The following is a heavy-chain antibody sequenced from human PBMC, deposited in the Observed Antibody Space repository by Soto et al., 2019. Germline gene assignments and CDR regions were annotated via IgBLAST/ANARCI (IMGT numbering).Heavy chain of an antibody. CDR2: IKQDGSEK. D-gene: IGHD1-26*01. CDR1: GFTFSSNW. Sequence: GGSLRLSCAASGFTFSSNWMSWVRQAPGKGPEWVANIKQDGSEKYYVDSVKGRFTISRDNAKNSVYLQMNSLRAEDTAVYYCARDKIVGATYFDYWGQGTLVTVSS. CDR3: ARDKIVGATYFDY. J-gene: IGHJ4*02. V-gene: IGHV3-7*05.